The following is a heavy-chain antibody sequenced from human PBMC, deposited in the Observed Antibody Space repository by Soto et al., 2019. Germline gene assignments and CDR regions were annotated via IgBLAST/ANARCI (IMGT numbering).Heavy chain of an antibody. D-gene: IGHD3-9*01. CDR3: ARGRSLRYPSTIHYFDY. CDR1: GGSFSGYY. Sequence: ETLSLTCAVYGGSFSGYYWSWIRKPPGKGLEWIGEINHSGSTNYNPSLKSRVTISVDTSKNQFSLKLSYVTAADTAVYYCARGRSLRYPSTIHYFDYWGQGTLVPVSS. J-gene: IGHJ4*02. CDR2: INHSGST. V-gene: IGHV4-34*01.